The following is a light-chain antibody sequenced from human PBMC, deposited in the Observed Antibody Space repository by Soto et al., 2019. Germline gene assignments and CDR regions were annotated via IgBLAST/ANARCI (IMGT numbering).Light chain of an antibody. CDR2: GAS. Sequence: EIVLTQSPGPLSLSPGERATLSCRASQSVSSSYLAWYQQKPGQAPRLLIYGASSRATGIPDRFSGSGSGTDFTLTISRLEPEDFAVHYCQQYGSSPTTFGQGTKVDIK. V-gene: IGKV3-20*01. CDR3: QQYGSSPTT. J-gene: IGKJ1*01. CDR1: QSVSSSY.